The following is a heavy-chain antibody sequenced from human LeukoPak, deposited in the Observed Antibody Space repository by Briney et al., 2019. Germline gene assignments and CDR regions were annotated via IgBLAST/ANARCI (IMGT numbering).Heavy chain of an antibody. CDR1: GGSFSGYY. V-gene: IGHV4-30-4*01. CDR2: IYYSGST. Sequence: PSETLSLTCAVYGGSFSGYYWSWIRQPPGKGLEWIGYIYYSGSTYYNPSLKSRVTISVDTSKNQFSLKLSSVTAADTAVYYCASYSNYIGANWFDPWGQGTLVTVSS. D-gene: IGHD4-11*01. J-gene: IGHJ5*02. CDR3: ASYSNYIGANWFDP.